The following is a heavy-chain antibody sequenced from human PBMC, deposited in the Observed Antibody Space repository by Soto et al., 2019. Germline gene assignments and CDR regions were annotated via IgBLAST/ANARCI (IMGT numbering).Heavy chain of an antibody. J-gene: IGHJ4*02. CDR3: ARHPILSQYSSSWYIDY. Sequence: PGESLKISCNGSGYSFTSYWISWVRQMPGKGLEWMGRIDPSDSYTNYSPSFQGHVTISADKSISTAYLQWSSLKASDTAMYYCARHPILSQYSSSWYIDYWGQGSLVTVSS. V-gene: IGHV5-10-1*01. CDR1: GYSFTSYW. D-gene: IGHD6-13*01. CDR2: IDPSDSYT.